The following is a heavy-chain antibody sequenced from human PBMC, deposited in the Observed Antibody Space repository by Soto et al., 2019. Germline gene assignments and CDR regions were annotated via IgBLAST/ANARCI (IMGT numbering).Heavy chain of an antibody. CDR2: IYYSGST. CDR3: ARHPGYGLSYFDY. CDR1: GGSISSSSYY. D-gene: IGHD5-18*01. V-gene: IGHV4-39*01. Sequence: QLQLQESGPGLVKPSETLSLTCTVSGGSISSSSYYWGWIRQPPGKGLEWIGSIYYSGSTYYNPSLKSRVTISVDTSKSQVSLKLISVAAAVTAVYYCARHPGYGLSYFDYWGQGTLVTVSS. J-gene: IGHJ4*02.